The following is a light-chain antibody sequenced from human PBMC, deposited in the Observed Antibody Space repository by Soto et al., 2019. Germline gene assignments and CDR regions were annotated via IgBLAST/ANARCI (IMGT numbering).Light chain of an antibody. J-gene: IGKJ1*01. V-gene: IGKV1-9*01. CDR1: QGVRSC. CDR3: HQVYTYPRT. CDR2: GAS. Sequence: IQLTQSPSSLSASVGDRVTITCRASQGVRSCLAWFQQRPGKAPKLLIFGASTLQNGVPARFSGGGFGTEFTLTITSLQPEDFATYYCHQVYTYPRTFGKGTKVDIK.